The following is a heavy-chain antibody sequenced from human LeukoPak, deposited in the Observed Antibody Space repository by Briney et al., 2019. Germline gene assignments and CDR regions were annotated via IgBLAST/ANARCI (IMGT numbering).Heavy chain of an antibody. CDR3: ARDLKQSVMGSGWFPIDY. CDR1: GFTFSSYA. J-gene: IGHJ4*02. D-gene: IGHD6-19*01. CDR2: ISYDGSNK. V-gene: IGHV3-30-3*01. Sequence: QPGGPLRPSCAASGFTFSSYAMHWVRQAPGKGLEWVAVISYDGSNKYYADSVKGRFTISRDNSKNTLYLQMNSLRAEDTAVYYCARDLKQSVMGSGWFPIDYWGQGTLVTVSS.